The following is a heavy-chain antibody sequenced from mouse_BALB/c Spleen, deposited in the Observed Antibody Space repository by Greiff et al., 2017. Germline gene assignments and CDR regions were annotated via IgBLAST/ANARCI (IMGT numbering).Heavy chain of an antibody. V-gene: IGHV1-15*01. CDR1: GYPFTDYE. CDR3: AGGYYGSSYGFAY. Sequence: VQLQQSGAELVRPGASVTLSCKASGYPFTDYEMHWVKQRPVHGLEWIGAIDPENGGTAYNQKFKGKATLTADKSSSTAYMELRSLTSEDSAVFYAAGGYYGSSYGFAYWGQGTLVTVSA. CDR2: IDPENGGT. D-gene: IGHD1-1*01. J-gene: IGHJ3*01.